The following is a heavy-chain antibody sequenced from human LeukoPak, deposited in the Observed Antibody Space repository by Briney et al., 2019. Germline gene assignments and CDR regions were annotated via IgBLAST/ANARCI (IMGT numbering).Heavy chain of an antibody. CDR1: GYSFTNYW. D-gene: IGHD3-3*01. CDR3: ARHPDFWSPLDV. Sequence: GESLKISCKGYGYSFTNYWIGWVRQAPGQRLEWMGWINAGNGNTKYSQKFQGRVTITRDTSASTAYMELSSLRSEDTAVYYCARHPDFWSPLDVWGQGTTVTVSS. J-gene: IGHJ6*02. CDR2: INAGNGNT. V-gene: IGHV1-3*01.